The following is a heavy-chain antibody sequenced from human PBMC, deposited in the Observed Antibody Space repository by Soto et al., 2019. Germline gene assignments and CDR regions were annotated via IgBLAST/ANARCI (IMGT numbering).Heavy chain of an antibody. CDR2: INPSGGST. CDR1: GYTFTSYY. CDR3: ARDHDDFWSGYYGLGTYYYGMDV. V-gene: IGHV1-46*01. J-gene: IGHJ6*02. Sequence: ASVKVSCKASGYTFTSYYMHWVRQAPGQGLEWMGIINPSGGSTSYAQKFQGRVTMTRDTSTSTVYMELSSLRSEDTAVYYCARDHDDFWSGYYGLGTYYYGMDVWGQGTTVTVS. D-gene: IGHD3-3*01.